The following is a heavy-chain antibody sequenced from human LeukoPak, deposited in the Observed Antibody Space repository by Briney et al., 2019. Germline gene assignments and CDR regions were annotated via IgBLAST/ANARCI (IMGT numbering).Heavy chain of an antibody. V-gene: IGHV1-18*01. CDR3: ARETTIITFGSDRIVGASDAFDI. CDR1: GYTFTSYG. Sequence: ASVKVSCKASGYTFTSYGISWVRQAPGQGLEWMGWISAYNGNTNYAQKLQGRVTMTTDTSTSTAYMELRSLRSDDTAVYYCARETTIITFGSDRIVGASDAFDIWGQGTMVTVSS. J-gene: IGHJ3*02. D-gene: IGHD1-26*01. CDR2: ISAYNGNT.